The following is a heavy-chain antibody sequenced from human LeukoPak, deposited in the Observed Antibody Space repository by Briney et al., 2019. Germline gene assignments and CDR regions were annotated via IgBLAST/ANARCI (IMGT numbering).Heavy chain of an antibody. D-gene: IGHD2-2*02. V-gene: IGHV3-23*01. Sequence: GGSLRLSCAASGFTFSSYAMSWVRQAPGKGLEWVSAISGSGGSTYYADSVKGRFTISRDNSKNTLYLQMNSLRAEDTAVYYCAKNGEYQLLYPYYFDYWGQGTLVTVSS. CDR2: ISGSGGST. CDR3: AKNGEYQLLYPYYFDY. J-gene: IGHJ4*02. CDR1: GFTFSSYA.